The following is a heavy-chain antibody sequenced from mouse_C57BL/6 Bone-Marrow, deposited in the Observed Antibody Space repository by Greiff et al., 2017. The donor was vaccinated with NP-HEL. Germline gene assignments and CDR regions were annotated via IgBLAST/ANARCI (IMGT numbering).Heavy chain of an antibody. V-gene: IGHV1-64*01. CDR3: ARSRGYYYYYAMDY. D-gene: IGHD2-3*01. CDR2: IHPNSGST. Sequence: QVQLKQPGAELVKPGASVKLSCKASGYTFTSYWMHWVKQRPGQGLEWIGMIHPNSGSTNYNEKFKSKATLTVDKSSSTAYMQLSSLTSEDSAVYYCARSRGYYYYYAMDYWGQGTSVTVSS. J-gene: IGHJ4*01. CDR1: GYTFTSYW.